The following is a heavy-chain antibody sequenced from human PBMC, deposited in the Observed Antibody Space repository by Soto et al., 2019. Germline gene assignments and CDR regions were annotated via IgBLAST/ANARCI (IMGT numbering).Heavy chain of an antibody. V-gene: IGHV4-4*02. CDR3: ARVENRYDSSGYFDS. CDR2: IYHSGST. J-gene: IGHJ4*02. D-gene: IGHD3-22*01. Sequence: SETLSLTCAVSGGSISSSNWWSWVRQPPGKGLEWIGEIYHSGSTNYNPSLKSRVTISVDKSKNQFSLKLSSVTAADTAVYYCARVENRYDSSGYFDSWGQGTLVTVSS. CDR1: GGSISSSNW.